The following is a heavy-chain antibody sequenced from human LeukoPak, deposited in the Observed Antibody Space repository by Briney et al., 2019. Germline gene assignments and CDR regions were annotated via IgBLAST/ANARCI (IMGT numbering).Heavy chain of an antibody. CDR1: GGSITSSSYY. CDR3: ARGDWFDP. Sequence: SETLSLTCTVSGGSITSSSYYWGWIRQPPGKGLEWIGEINHSGSTNYNPSLKSRVTISVDTSKNQFSLKLSSVTAADTAVYYCARGDWFDPWGQGTLVTVSS. J-gene: IGHJ5*02. V-gene: IGHV4-39*07. CDR2: INHSGST.